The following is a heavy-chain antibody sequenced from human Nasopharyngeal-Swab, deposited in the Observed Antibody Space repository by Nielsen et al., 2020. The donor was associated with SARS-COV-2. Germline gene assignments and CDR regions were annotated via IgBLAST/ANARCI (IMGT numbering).Heavy chain of an antibody. Sequence: GESLKISCAASGFTFSSYAMSWVRQAPGKGLEWVSAISGSGGSTYYADSVKGRFTIPRDNSKNTLYLQMNSLRAEDTAVYYCAKVLGQEFDYWGQGTLVTVSS. J-gene: IGHJ4*02. CDR1: GFTFSSYA. V-gene: IGHV3-23*01. CDR3: AKVLGQEFDY. CDR2: ISGSGGST.